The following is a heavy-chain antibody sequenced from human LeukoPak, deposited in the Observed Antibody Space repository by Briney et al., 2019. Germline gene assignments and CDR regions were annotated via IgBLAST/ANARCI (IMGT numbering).Heavy chain of an antibody. D-gene: IGHD2-21*02. CDR2: ISGSGGTT. J-gene: IGHJ4*02. V-gene: IGHV3-23*01. Sequence: PGGSLRPSCAASGFTFNSYAMSWVRQAPGKGLEWVSAISGSGGTTNYADSVKGRFTISRDNSKNTLYLQMNSLRAEDTAVYYCAKHPRHCGGDCYSDFDYWGQGTLVTVSS. CDR3: AKHPRHCGGDCYSDFDY. CDR1: GFTFNSYA.